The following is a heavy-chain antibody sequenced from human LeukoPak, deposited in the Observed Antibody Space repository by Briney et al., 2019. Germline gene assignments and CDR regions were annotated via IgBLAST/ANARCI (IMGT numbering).Heavy chain of an antibody. CDR3: ARRGYCSSTSCPQGYYYMDV. CDR1: GGSISSSSYY. CDR2: IYYSGST. V-gene: IGHV4-39*07. Sequence: SETLSLTCTVSGGSISSSSYYWGWIRQPPGKGLEWIGSIYYSGSTYYNPSLKSRVTISVDTSKNQFSLKLSSVTAADTAVYYCARRGYCSSTSCPQGYYYMDVWGKGTTVTISS. J-gene: IGHJ6*03. D-gene: IGHD2-2*01.